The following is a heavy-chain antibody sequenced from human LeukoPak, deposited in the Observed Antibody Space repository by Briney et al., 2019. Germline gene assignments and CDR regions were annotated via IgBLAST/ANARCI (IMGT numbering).Heavy chain of an antibody. Sequence: PSETLSLTCTVSGGSISSGDYYWSWIRQPPGKGLEWIGEIYHSGSTNYNPSLKSRVTISVDKSKNQFSLKLSSVTAADTAVYYCARSEGDGDFRADAFDIWGQGTMVTVSS. D-gene: IGHD4-17*01. V-gene: IGHV4-39*07. CDR2: IYHSGST. CDR1: GGSISSGDYY. J-gene: IGHJ3*02. CDR3: ARSEGDGDFRADAFDI.